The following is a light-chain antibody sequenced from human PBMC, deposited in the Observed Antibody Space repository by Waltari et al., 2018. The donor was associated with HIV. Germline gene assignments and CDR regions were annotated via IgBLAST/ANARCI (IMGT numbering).Light chain of an antibody. J-gene: IGLJ1*01. CDR2: EVS. CDR3: SSFSSSSTPYV. Sequence: QSGLTQPASVSGSPGQPLTLSCPGPTPHVGAYNYVSWYQQHPGKAPKLIIYEVSNRPSGVSNRFSGSKSGNTASLTISGLQPEDETDYYCSSFSSSSTPYVFGTGTKVTVL. CDR1: TPHVGAYNY. V-gene: IGLV2-14*01.